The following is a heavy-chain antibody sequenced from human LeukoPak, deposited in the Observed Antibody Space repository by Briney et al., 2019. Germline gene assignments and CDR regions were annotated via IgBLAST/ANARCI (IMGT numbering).Heavy chain of an antibody. J-gene: IGHJ4*02. Sequence: GGSLRLSCAASGFTVSSNYMSWVRQAPGKGLEWVSVIYSGGFTYYADSMKGRFTISRDNSKNTLYLQMNSLRAEDTAVYYCARTGNPATGDYWGQGTLVTVSS. CDR1: GFTVSSNY. CDR3: ARTGNPATGDY. CDR2: IYSGGFT. V-gene: IGHV3-53*01. D-gene: IGHD1-1*01.